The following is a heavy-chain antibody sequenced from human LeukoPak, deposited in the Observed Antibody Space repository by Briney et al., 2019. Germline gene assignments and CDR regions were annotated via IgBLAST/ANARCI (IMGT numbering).Heavy chain of an antibody. V-gene: IGHV4-39*07. CDR3: ARDDGDLWGMDV. CDR1: GGSISSSSYY. D-gene: IGHD4-17*01. CDR2: IYYSGST. J-gene: IGHJ6*02. Sequence: PSETLSLTCTVSGGSISSSSYYWGWIRQPPGKGLEWIGSIYYSGSTYYNPSLKSRVTISVDTSKNQFSLKLSSVTAADTAVYYCARDDGDLWGMDVWGQGTTVTVSS.